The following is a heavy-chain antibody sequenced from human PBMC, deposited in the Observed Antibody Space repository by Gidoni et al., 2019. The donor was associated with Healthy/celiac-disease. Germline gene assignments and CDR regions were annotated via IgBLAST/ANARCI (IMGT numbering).Heavy chain of an antibody. CDR1: GFPFSYYA. J-gene: IGHJ4*02. CDR3: AKGRTLPVTTYYFDY. V-gene: IGHV3-23*01. CDR2: ISGSGGST. D-gene: IGHD4-17*01. Sequence: VQLLESGGGLVQPGGSLRRSCAAYGFPFSYYAMSCVRRAPRKGLGLVLAISGSGGSTYYADSVKGRFTISRDNSKNTLYLQMNSLRAEDTAVYYCAKGRTLPVTTYYFDYWGQGTLVTVSS.